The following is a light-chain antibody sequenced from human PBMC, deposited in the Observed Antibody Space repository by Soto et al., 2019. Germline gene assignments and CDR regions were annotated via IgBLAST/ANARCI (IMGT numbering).Light chain of an antibody. J-gene: IGLJ2*01. CDR3: SSYAGSNNVV. V-gene: IGLV2-8*01. CDR2: EVS. Sequence: QSALTQPPSASGSPGQSVTISCTGTSSDVGGYNYVSWYQQHPGKAPKRMIYEVSKRPSGVPERFSGSTSGNTASLTVSGLQAEDEAEYYCSSYAGSNNVVFGGGTKLTVL. CDR1: SSDVGGYNY.